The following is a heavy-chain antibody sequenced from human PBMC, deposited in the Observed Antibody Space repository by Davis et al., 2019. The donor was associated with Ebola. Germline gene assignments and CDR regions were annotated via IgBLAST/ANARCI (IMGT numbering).Heavy chain of an antibody. D-gene: IGHD2-15*01. CDR2: LNPRYETT. CDR3: ARDPDYSGNWYFDL. CDR1: GYTFTTYY. J-gene: IGHJ2*01. V-gene: IGHV1-46*01. Sequence: ASVKVSCKASGYTFTTYYIHWVRQAPGQGLEWMGRLNPRYETTSYAEKFQGRVTMTTDTSTNTVHMEMRSLRSEDTAVYYCARDPDYSGNWYFDLWGRGTLVSVSS.